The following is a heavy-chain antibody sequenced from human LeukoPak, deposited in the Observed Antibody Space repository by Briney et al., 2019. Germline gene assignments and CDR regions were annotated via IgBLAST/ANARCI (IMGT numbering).Heavy chain of an antibody. V-gene: IGHV3-9*01. CDR2: ISWNSFSK. J-gene: IGHJ5*02. CDR1: GFTFNDYA. Sequence: PGRSLRLSCAASGFTFNDYAIHWVRQSPGKGLEWVSGISWNSFSKGYVDSVRGRFTISRDNAKNSLYLQMNSLRAEDTAVYYCARDETPSTTRSLYNWFDPWGQGTLVTVSS. CDR3: ARDETPSTTRSLYNWFDP. D-gene: IGHD2-2*01.